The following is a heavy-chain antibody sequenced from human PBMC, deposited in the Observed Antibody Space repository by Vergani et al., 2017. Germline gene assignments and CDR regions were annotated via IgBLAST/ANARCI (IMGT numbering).Heavy chain of an antibody. V-gene: IGHV3-23*01. CDR2: ISGSGGST. J-gene: IGHJ4*02. CDR1: GFTFSSYA. D-gene: IGHD6-13*01. CDR3: AKSFIAAVGY. Sequence: EVQLLESGGGLVQPGGSLRLSCAASGFTFSSYAMRWVRPAPGQGLGWVSAISGSGGSTYYADSVKGRFTISRDNSNNTLKLQMNSLRAEDTAVYYCAKSFIAAVGYWGQGTLVTVSS.